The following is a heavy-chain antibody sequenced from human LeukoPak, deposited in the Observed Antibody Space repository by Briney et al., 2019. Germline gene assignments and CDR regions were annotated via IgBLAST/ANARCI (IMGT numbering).Heavy chain of an antibody. J-gene: IGHJ4*02. CDR1: GGSISSYY. V-gene: IGHV4-59*01. CDR3: ARSGLWGDLIAARPPYYFDY. CDR2: IYYSGST. Sequence: PSETLSLTCTVSGGSISSYYWSWIRQPPGKGLEWIGYIYYSGSTNYNPSLKSRVTISVDTSKNQFSLKLSSVTAADTAVYYCARSGLWGDLIAARPPYYFDYWGQGTLVTVSS. D-gene: IGHD6-6*01.